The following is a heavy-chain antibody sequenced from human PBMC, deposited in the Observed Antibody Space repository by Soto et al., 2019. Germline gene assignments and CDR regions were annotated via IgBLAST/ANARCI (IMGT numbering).Heavy chain of an antibody. J-gene: IGHJ4*02. CDR2: INPNSGGT. V-gene: IGHV1-2*02. D-gene: IGHD3-16*01. Sequence: GASVKVSCKASGYTFTGYYMHWVRQAPGQGLEWMGWINPNSGGTNYAQKFQGRVTMTRDTSISTAYMELSRLRSDDTAVYYCARDISFGDPPAVFDYWGQGTPVTVSS. CDR3: ARDISFGDPPAVFDY. CDR1: GYTFTGYY.